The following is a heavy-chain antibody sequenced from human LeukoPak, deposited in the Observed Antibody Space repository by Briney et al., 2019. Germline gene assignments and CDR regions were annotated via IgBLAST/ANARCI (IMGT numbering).Heavy chain of an antibody. CDR2: IYYSGST. D-gene: IGHD6-13*01. Sequence: SETLSLTCTVSGGSISSGGYYWSWIRQHPGKGLEWIGYIYYSGSTYYNPSLKSRVTISVDTSKNQFFRKLSSVTAADTAVYYCARVSIAAAGTISLYYYYGMDVWGQGTTVTVSS. CDR3: ARVSIAAAGTISLYYYYGMDV. CDR1: GGSISSGGYY. J-gene: IGHJ6*02. V-gene: IGHV4-31*03.